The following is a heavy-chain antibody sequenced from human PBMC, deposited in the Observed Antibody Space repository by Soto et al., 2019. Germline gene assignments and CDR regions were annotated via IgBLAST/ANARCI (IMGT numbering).Heavy chain of an antibody. V-gene: IGHV4-38-2*02. CDR3: ARDGGIMIVVEDFDY. CDR1: GYSISSGYY. Sequence: SETLSLTCAVSGYSISSGYYWGWIRQPPGKGLEWIGSIYHSGSTYYNPSLKSRVTISVDTSKNQFSLKLSSVTAADTAVYYCARDGGIMIVVEDFDYWGQGTLVTVSS. D-gene: IGHD3-22*01. CDR2: IYHSGST. J-gene: IGHJ4*02.